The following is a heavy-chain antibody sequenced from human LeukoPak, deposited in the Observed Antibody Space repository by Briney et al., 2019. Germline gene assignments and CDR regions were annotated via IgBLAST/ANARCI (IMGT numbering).Heavy chain of an antibody. CDR3: AREGYYDSSGYSGYYYYYYMDV. J-gene: IGHJ6*03. V-gene: IGHV4-59*12. D-gene: IGHD3-22*01. Sequence: LETLSLTCTVSGGSISSYYWSWIRQPPGKGLEWIGYIYYSGSTNYNPSLKSRVTISVDTSKNQFSLKLSSVAAADTAVYYCAREGYYDSSGYSGYYYYYYMDVWGKGTTVTISS. CDR2: IYYSGST. CDR1: GGSISSYY.